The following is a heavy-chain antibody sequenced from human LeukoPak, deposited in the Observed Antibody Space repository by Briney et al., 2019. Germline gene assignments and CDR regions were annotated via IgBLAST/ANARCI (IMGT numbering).Heavy chain of an antibody. CDR3: ARSVGRLYYYYYMDV. J-gene: IGHJ6*03. CDR2: ISAYNGNT. V-gene: IGHV1-18*01. CDR1: GYTFTSYG. Sequence: ASVKVSCKASGYTFTSYGISWVRQAPGQGLEWMGWISAYNGNTNYAQKLQGRVTMTTDASTSTAYMELRSLRSDDTAVYYCARSVGRLYYYYYMDVWGKGTTVTVSS. D-gene: IGHD1-26*01.